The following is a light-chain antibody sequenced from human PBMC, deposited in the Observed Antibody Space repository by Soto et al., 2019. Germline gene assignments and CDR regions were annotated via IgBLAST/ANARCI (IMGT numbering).Light chain of an antibody. CDR2: EVN. CDR1: SSDVGGYDY. J-gene: IGLJ1*01. Sequence: QSALTQPASVSGPPGQSITISCTGTSSDVGGYDYVSWYQLHPGKAPKLMVFEVNNRPSGVSYRFSGSKSGNTASLTISVLQAEDEADYFCSSYSISTAYLFGTGTKVTVL. V-gene: IGLV2-14*01. CDR3: SSYSISTAYL.